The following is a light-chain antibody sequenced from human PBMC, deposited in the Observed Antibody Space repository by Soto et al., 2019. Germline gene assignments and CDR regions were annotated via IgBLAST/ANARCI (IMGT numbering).Light chain of an antibody. CDR1: PSDIGRYNY. CDR3: SSYTTSSNWV. Sequence: QSVLTQPASVSGSPGQSITISCTGTPSDIGRYNYVSWYQQFPGKVPKLLIYEVTSRPSEVSARFSGSKSGSTASLTISGLQAEDEADYYCSSYTTSSNWVFGGGTKVTVL. CDR2: EVT. V-gene: IGLV2-14*01. J-gene: IGLJ3*02.